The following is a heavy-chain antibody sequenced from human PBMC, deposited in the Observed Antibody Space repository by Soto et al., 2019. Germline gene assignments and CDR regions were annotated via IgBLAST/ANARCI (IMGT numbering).Heavy chain of an antibody. D-gene: IGHD3-22*01. CDR3: ARGSNHDSSGFGDSDYYGKDV. CDR2: VNARGGST. J-gene: IGHJ6*02. CDR1: GYTFLNHN. V-gene: IGHV1-46*01. Sequence: ASVKVSCKASGYTFLNHNVHWVRQAPGQGLEWMGKVNARGGSTNDAQEPQGRVTMTWDTSTSTVYMELGSLRPEDTAVYYCARGSNHDSSGFGDSDYYGKDVWGQGTTVTVSS.